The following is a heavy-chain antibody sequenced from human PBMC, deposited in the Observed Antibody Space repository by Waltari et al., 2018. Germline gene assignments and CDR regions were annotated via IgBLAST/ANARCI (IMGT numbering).Heavy chain of an antibody. V-gene: IGHV1-46*01. CDR1: GYTFTSYD. CDR2: INRSGGST. J-gene: IGHJ4*02. D-gene: IGHD4-17*01. CDR3: TRGDYGDYRILDY. Sequence: QVQLVQSGAEVKKPGASVKVSCKASGYTFTSYDMHWVRQAPGQGLEWMGRINRSGGSTSYAQKFQGRVTMTRDTSTSTVYMGLSSLRSEDTAVYYCTRGDYGDYRILDYWGQGTVVTVSS.